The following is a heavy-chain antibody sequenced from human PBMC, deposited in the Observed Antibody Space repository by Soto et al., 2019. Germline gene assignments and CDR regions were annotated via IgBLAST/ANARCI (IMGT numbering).Heavy chain of an antibody. CDR3: ARGAEYSYRLYYCYGLDV. J-gene: IGHJ6*02. V-gene: IGHV4-34*01. CDR1: GGSFSGYY. CDR2: INHSGST. D-gene: IGHD5-18*01. Sequence: SETLSFPCALYGGSFSGYYWSWIRQPPGKGLQWIGEINHSGSTNYNPSLKSRVTISVDTSKNQFSLKLSSVTAADTAVYYCARGAEYSYRLYYCYGLDVWGRGTTDAVSS.